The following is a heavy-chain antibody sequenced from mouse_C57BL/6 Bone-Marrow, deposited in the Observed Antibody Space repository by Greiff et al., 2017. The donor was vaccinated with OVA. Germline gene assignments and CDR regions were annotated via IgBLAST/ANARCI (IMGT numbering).Heavy chain of an antibody. CDR3: AKGGLLRPNWYFDV. CDR2: IWGDGST. CDR1: GFSLTSYG. D-gene: IGHD2-3*01. Sequence: VQLQQSGPGLVALSQSLSITCTVSGFSLTSYGVSWVRQPPGKGLEWLGVIWGDGSTNYHSALISRLSISKDNSKSQVFLKLNSLQTDDTATYYCAKGGLLRPNWYFDVWGTGTTVTVSS. V-gene: IGHV2-3*01. J-gene: IGHJ1*03.